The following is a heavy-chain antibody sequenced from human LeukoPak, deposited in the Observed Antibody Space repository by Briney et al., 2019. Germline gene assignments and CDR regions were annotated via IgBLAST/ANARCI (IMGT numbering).Heavy chain of an antibody. V-gene: IGHV3-7*03. J-gene: IGHJ4*02. Sequence: TGGSLRLSCAASGFTFSGSWMSWVRQAPGEGLEWVASINKDGSEKKYVVSLKGRFTISRDNAKNSLYLQMNSLRAEDTAVYYCTRFKLSVVRGIISQPLAYWGQGTLLTVSS. CDR1: GFTFSGSW. CDR2: INKDGSEK. D-gene: IGHD3-10*01. CDR3: TRFKLSVVRGIISQPLAY.